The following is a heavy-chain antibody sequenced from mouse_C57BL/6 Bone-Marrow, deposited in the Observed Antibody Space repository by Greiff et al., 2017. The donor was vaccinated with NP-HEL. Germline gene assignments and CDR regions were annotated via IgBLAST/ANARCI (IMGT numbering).Heavy chain of an antibody. CDR1: GFTFSSYA. J-gene: IGHJ3*01. Sequence: EVKLVESGGGLVKPGGSLKLSCAASGFTFSSYAMSWVRQTPEKRLEWVATISDGGSYTYYPDNVKGRFTISKDNAKNNLYLQMSHLKSEDTAMYYCARDRYPPFAYWGQGTLVTVSA. CDR2: ISDGGSYT. V-gene: IGHV5-4*01. D-gene: IGHD2-12*01. CDR3: ARDRYPPFAY.